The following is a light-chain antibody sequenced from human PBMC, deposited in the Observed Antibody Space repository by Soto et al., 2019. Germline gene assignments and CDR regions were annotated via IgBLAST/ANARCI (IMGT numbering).Light chain of an antibody. V-gene: IGKV1-39*01. J-gene: IGKJ5*01. CDR2: SAS. Sequence: DIQMTQSPSSLSASLLDIVTITWXSSERINNYLNWYQQKPGRAPKLLIYSASSLQSGIPSRFSGSGSGTDFTDFTLTISSLQPEDFATYYCQQTYMTPITFGQGTRLEIK. CDR1: ERINNY. CDR3: QQTYMTPIT.